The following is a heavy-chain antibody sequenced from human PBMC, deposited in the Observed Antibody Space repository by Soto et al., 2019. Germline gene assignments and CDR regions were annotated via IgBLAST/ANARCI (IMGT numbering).Heavy chain of an antibody. J-gene: IGHJ4*02. D-gene: IGHD3-16*01. CDR3: AREMAGLGGEYDY. V-gene: IGHV1-18*01. CDR2: ISGSSGNA. CDR1: GYTFTKYG. Sequence: QVQLVQSGAEVKNPGASVKVSCKTSGYTFTKYGVGWVRQAPGQGLEWMGWISGSSGNANYAEKVQGRITLTTDTATSTAYIGLRSQRSDDTAVYYCAREMAGLGGEYDYWGQGTLVTVSS.